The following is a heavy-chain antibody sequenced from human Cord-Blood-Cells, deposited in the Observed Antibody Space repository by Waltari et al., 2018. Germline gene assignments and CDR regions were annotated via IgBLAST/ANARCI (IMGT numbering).Heavy chain of an antibody. V-gene: IGHV1-69*10. Sequence: QVQLVQSGAEVKKPGSSVKVSCKASGGTFSSYAISWVRQAPGQGVDWMGGIIPILVIANYAQKFQGSVTITSDKSTSTAYMELSSLRSEDTAVYYCARGPMGYGFAFDIWGQGTMVTVSS. CDR3: ARGPMGYGFAFDI. J-gene: IGHJ3*02. D-gene: IGHD2-8*01. CDR2: IIPILVIA. CDR1: GGTFSSYA.